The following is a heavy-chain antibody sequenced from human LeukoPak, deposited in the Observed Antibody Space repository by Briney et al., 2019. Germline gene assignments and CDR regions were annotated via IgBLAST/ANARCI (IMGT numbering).Heavy chain of an antibody. CDR1: GYTFTRYD. J-gene: IGHJ4*02. V-gene: IGHV1-8*01. D-gene: IGHD2-15*01. CDR2: MNPNSGNT. CDR3: ARGKLVVAATV. Sequence: GASVKVSCKASGYTFTRYDIDWVRQATGQGLEWMGWMNPNSGNTGYAQKFQGRVTMTGNTSISTAYMELSSLRSEDTAVYYCARGKLVVAATVWGQGTLVTVSS.